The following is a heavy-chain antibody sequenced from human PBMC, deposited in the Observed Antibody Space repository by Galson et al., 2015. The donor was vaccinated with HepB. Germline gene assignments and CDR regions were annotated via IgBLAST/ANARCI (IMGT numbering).Heavy chain of an antibody. CDR1: GYTFTSYG. V-gene: IGHV1-18*01. CDR3: ARNPGVVYSSSWYNFDY. Sequence: SVKVSCKASGYTFTSYGISWVRQAPGQGLEWMGWISAYNGNTNYAQKLQGRVTMTTDTSTSTAYMELRSLRSDDTAVYYCARNPGVVYSSSWYNFDYWGQGTLVTVSS. D-gene: IGHD6-13*01. J-gene: IGHJ4*02. CDR2: ISAYNGNT.